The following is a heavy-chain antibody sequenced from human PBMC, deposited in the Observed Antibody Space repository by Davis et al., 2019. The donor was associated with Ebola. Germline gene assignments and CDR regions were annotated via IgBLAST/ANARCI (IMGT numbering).Heavy chain of an antibody. J-gene: IGHJ5*02. Sequence: GESLKISCEASRFTFTDYYMSWIRQAPGKGLEWVSSISSSSSYIYYADSVKGRFTISRDNAKNSLYLQMNSLRAEDTAVYYCAREVSIVVVPAAIDWFDPWGQGTLVTVSS. V-gene: IGHV3-11*06. CDR1: RFTFTDYY. CDR3: AREVSIVVVPAAIDWFDP. CDR2: ISSSSSYI. D-gene: IGHD2-2*02.